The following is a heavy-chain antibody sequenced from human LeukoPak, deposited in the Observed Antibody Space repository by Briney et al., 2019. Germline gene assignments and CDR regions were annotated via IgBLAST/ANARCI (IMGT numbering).Heavy chain of an antibody. D-gene: IGHD3-9*01. CDR1: GGSISSSSYY. CDR3: AREERYDILTGYYRGFDP. J-gene: IGHJ5*02. Sequence: SETLSLTCTVSGGSISSSSYYWGWIRQPPGKGLEWIGSIYYSGSTYYNPSLKSRVTMSVDTSKNQFSLKLSSVTAADTAVYYCAREERYDILTGYYRGFDPWGQGNLVTVSS. V-gene: IGHV4-39*07. CDR2: IYYSGST.